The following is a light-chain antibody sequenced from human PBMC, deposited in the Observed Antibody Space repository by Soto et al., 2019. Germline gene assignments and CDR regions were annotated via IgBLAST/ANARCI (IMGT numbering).Light chain of an antibody. CDR2: DAS. V-gene: IGKV3-11*01. J-gene: IGKJ2*01. Sequence: EIVLIQSPATLSLSPGERATLSCRASQSISRYLAWYQQKPGQAPRLLIYDASNRATGIPARFSGSGSGTDVTLTIDSLEPEDVAVYYCLLRSIWPTTFGQGTKLEI. CDR3: LLRSIWPTT. CDR1: QSISRY.